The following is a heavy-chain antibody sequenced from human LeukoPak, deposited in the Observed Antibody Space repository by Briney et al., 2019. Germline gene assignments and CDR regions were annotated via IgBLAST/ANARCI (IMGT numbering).Heavy chain of an antibody. CDR3: GRDGYGF. CDR1: GGSVSSDNYY. Sequence: SQTLSLTCTVSGGSVSSDNYYWSWTRQPAGKGLEWIGRIYTSGNTNYNPSLKSRVTISLDTSKNQFSLKLSSVTAADTAVYYCGRDGYGFWGQGTLVTVSS. CDR2: IYTSGNT. D-gene: IGHD5-12*01. J-gene: IGHJ4*02. V-gene: IGHV4-61*02.